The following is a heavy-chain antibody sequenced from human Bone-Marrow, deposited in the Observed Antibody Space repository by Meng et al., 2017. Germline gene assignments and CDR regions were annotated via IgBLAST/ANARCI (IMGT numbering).Heavy chain of an antibody. D-gene: IGHD1-1*01. J-gene: IGHJ6*02. CDR2: INPDSGGT. V-gene: IGHV1-2*02. CDR1: GYTFTGYY. CDR3: ARDPGTNWNDDSYYYYGMDV. Sequence: ASVKVSCKTSGYTFTGYYIHWVRQAPGQGLEWMGWINPDSGGTIYTQKFQGRVTMTRDMSTSTAYMELSRLRSDDTAVYYCARDPGTNWNDDSYYYYGMDVWGQGTTVTVSS.